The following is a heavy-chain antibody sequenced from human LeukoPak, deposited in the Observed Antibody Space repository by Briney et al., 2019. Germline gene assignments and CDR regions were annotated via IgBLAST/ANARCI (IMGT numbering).Heavy chain of an antibody. CDR3: ARPNWPHDAFDI. V-gene: IGHV4-4*09. CDR2: IYVSGGT. D-gene: IGHD1-1*01. CDR1: GGSISSSY. J-gene: IGHJ3*02. Sequence: SETLSLTCTVSGGSISSSYWSWIRQPPGKGLEWIGYIYVSGGTNYDPTLKSRLTISVDRSKNQFSLKLRSVTAADTAVYYCARPNWPHDAFDIWGQGTMVTVSS.